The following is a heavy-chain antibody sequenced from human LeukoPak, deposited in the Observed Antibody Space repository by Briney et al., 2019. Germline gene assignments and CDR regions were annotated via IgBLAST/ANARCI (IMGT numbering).Heavy chain of an antibody. Sequence: GGSLRLSCAASVFTFSSYCMHWVRQAPGKGREWVAVIWYDGSNKYYADSVKGRFTISRDNSKNTLYLQMNSLRAEDTAVYYCARERLAVAGVLSYWGQGTLVTVSS. D-gene: IGHD6-19*01. CDR3: ARERLAVAGVLSY. V-gene: IGHV3-33*01. CDR1: VFTFSSYC. CDR2: IWYDGSNK. J-gene: IGHJ4*02.